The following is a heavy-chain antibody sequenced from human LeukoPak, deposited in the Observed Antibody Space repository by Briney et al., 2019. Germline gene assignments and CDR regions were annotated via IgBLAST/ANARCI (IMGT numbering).Heavy chain of an antibody. V-gene: IGHV1-2*02. J-gene: IGHJ3*01. CDR1: GYTFTDYY. Sequence: AASVKVSCKTSGYTFTDYYIHWVRQAPGQGLEFMGWVNPHSGGTSYAAKFRGRVTLTRDTSTTTSYMDLSSLTSDDTALYYCAKAHTYGYGAFDFWGQGTMVTVSS. D-gene: IGHD5-18*01. CDR2: VNPHSGGT. CDR3: AKAHTYGYGAFDF.